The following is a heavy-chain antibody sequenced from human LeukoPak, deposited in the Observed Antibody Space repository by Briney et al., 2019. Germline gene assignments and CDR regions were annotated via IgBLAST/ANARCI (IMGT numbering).Heavy chain of an antibody. J-gene: IGHJ4*02. CDR3: ARDLWDH. CDR2: ITSAGNFI. CDR1: GFTFSTYT. Sequence: GGSLRLSCAASGFTFSTYTMIWVRQAPGKGLEWVSSITSAGNFIYYADSLRGPFTVSRDNAKNSLYLQMNRLRAEDTAMYYCARDLWDHWGQGTLVTVSS. V-gene: IGHV3-21*01.